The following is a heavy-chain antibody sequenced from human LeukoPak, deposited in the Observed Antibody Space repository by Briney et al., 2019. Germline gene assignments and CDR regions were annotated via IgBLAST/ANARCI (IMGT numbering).Heavy chain of an antibody. CDR2: INHSETT. V-gene: IGHV4-34*01. D-gene: IGHD6-13*01. J-gene: IGHJ6*03. Sequence: SETLSLTCAVYGGTFSGYYWSWIRQPPGKGLEWIGEINHSETTNYNPSLKSRVTISIDTSKNQFSLKLSSVTAADTGVYYCASSRGYSSSLWYYYMDVWGKGTTVTVSS. CDR3: ASSRGYSSSLWYYYMDV. CDR1: GGTFSGYY.